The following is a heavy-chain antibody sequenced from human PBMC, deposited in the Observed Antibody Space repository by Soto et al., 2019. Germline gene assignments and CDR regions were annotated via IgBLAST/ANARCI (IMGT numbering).Heavy chain of an antibody. CDR3: AKEGTAEWIHYYYPTDV. CDR1: GFAFDING. CDR2: ISGSGGSR. Sequence: PGGSLRLSCAASGFAFDINGMTWVRQVPGKGLEWVSTISGSGGSRFYADSVKGRFTLTRDNSKDTVYLQMNSLRVEDTAFYYCAKEGTAEWIHYYYPTDVWGRGTPVTVSS. V-gene: IGHV3-23*01. J-gene: IGHJ6*02. D-gene: IGHD5-18*01.